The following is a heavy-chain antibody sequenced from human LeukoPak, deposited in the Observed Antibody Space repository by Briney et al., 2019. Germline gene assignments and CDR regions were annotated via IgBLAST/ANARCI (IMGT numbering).Heavy chain of an antibody. CDR2: IYYSGST. D-gene: IGHD4-17*01. CDR3: ARKEEGDYIDL. J-gene: IGHJ5*02. V-gene: IGHV4-59*01. CDR1: GGSISSYY. Sequence: SETLSLTCTVSGGSISSYYWSWIRQPPGKGLEWIGYIYYSGSTNYNPSLKSRVTISVDTSKNQFSLKLSSVTAADTAVYYCARKEEGDYIDLWGQGTLVTVSS.